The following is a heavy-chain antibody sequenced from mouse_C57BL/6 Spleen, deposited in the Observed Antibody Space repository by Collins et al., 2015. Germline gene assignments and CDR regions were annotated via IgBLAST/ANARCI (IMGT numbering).Heavy chain of an antibody. J-gene: IGHJ4*01. CDR1: GYSITSGYY. D-gene: IGHD3-2*02. V-gene: IGHV3-6*01. Sequence: DVQLQESGPGLVKPSQSLSLTCSVTGYSITSGYYWNWIRQFPGNKLEWMGYISYDGSNNYNPSLKNRISITRDTSKNQFFLKLNSVTTEDTATYYCAKERLLTAMDYWGQGTSVTVSS. CDR3: AKERLLTAMDY. CDR2: ISYDGSN.